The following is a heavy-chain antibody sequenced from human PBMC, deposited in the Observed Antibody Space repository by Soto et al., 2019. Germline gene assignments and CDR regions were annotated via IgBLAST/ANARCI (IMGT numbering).Heavy chain of an antibody. CDR2: INAYNGNT. CDR1: GYTFTSYA. V-gene: IGHV1-3*01. CDR3: ARDQILDRPGWFDP. Sequence: EASVKVSCKASGYTFTSYAMHGVRQAPGQRLEWMGWINAYNGNTKYGQKFQGRVTMTIDTSTSTGYMELRSLRSDDTAVYYCARDQILDRPGWFDPWGQGTLVTVSS. J-gene: IGHJ5*02.